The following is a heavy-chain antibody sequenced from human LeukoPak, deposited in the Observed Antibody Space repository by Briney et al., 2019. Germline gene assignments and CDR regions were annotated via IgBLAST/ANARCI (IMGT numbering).Heavy chain of an antibody. V-gene: IGHV3-48*03. D-gene: IGHD5-12*01. J-gene: IGHJ3*02. CDR1: GFTLSSSE. Sequence: GGSLRLSCAASGFTLSSSEMDWVRQAPGKGLEWVSYINSDNSVLYADSVKGRFTISSDKATNSVYLQMNSLRAEDTAVYYCAGEVVTQAIYSGYDAFEIWGQGTMVTVSS. CDR2: INSDNSV. CDR3: AGEVVTQAIYSGYDAFEI.